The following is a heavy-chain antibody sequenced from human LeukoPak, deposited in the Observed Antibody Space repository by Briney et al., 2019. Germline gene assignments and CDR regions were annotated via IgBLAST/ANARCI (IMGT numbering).Heavy chain of an antibody. V-gene: IGHV3-7*01. CDR3: ARKGLRDY. CDR1: GFTFSTYW. D-gene: IGHD6-19*01. J-gene: IGHJ4*02. CDR2: IKQDGSVK. Sequence: GGSLRLSCATSGFTFSTYWMSWVRQAPGKGLEWVANIKQDGSVKYYVDSVKGRFTISRDNAKNSVYLEMNSLRVEDTAVYYCARKGLRDYWGQGTLVTVSS.